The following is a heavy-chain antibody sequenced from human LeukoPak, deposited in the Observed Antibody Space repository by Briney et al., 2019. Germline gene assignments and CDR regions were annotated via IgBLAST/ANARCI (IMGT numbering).Heavy chain of an antibody. CDR3: ARDVGCSSIFCHNWFDP. J-gene: IGHJ5*02. D-gene: IGHD2-2*01. CDR2: IIPILGIA. CDR1: GGTFSSYA. Sequence: ASVKVSCKASGGTFSSYAISWVRQAPGQGLEWMGRIIPILGIANYAQKFQGRVTITVDKSTSTAYMELSSLRSEDTAMYYCARDVGCSSIFCHNWFDPWGQGTLVTVSS. V-gene: IGHV1-69*04.